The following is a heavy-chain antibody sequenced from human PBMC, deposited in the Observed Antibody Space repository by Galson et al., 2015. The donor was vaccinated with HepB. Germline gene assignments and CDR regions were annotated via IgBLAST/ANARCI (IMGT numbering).Heavy chain of an antibody. J-gene: IGHJ4*02. Sequence: QVQLQESGPGLVKPSETLSLTCTVSGVSISSYYWSWIRQPPGKGLEWIGYIYYSGSTNYNPSLKSRVTISVDTSKNQFSLKLSSVTAADTAVYYCATGGVGATPARFDYWGQGTLVTVSS. CDR2: IYYSGST. V-gene: IGHV4-59*01. CDR1: GVSISSYY. D-gene: IGHD1-26*01. CDR3: ATGGVGATPARFDY.